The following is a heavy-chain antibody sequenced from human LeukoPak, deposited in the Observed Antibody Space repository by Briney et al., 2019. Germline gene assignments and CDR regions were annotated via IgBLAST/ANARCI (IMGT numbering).Heavy chain of an antibody. D-gene: IGHD5-18*01. V-gene: IGHV4-59*08. CDR2: IYYSGSS. Sequence: SETLSLTCTVSGGSISSYYWSWIRQPPGKGLEWIGYIYYSGSSNYNPSLKSRVTISVDTSKNQFSLKLSSVTAADTAVYYCARHFGYSYGYDYWGQGTLVTVSS. CDR3: ARHFGYSYGYDY. CDR1: GGSISSYY. J-gene: IGHJ4*02.